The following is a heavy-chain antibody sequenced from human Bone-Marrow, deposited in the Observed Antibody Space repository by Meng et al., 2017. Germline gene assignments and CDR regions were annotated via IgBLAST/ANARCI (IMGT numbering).Heavy chain of an antibody. Sequence: ASVKVSCKASGYTFTSYYMHWVRQAPGQGLEWMGIINPSGGSTSYAQKFQGRVTMTRDTSTSTVYMELSSLRSEDTAVYYCARDSELRITAGNDSGSWSDFDYWGQGTLVTVSS. J-gene: IGHJ4*02. V-gene: IGHV1-46*01. CDR3: ARDSELRITAGNDSGSWSDFDY. D-gene: IGHD1-26*01. CDR1: GYTFTSYY. CDR2: INPSGGST.